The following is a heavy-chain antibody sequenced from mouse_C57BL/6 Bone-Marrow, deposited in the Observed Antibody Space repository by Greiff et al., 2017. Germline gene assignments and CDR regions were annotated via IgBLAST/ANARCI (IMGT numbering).Heavy chain of an antibody. J-gene: IGHJ3*01. V-gene: IGHV8-8*01. CDR2: IWWDDDK. CDR3: ARIGLYYSNYVWFAY. CDR1: GFSLSTFGMG. D-gene: IGHD2-5*01. Sequence: QVQLKESGPGILQPSQTLSLTCSFSGFSLSTFGMGVGWIRQPSGKGLEWLAHIWWDDDKYYNPALKSRLTISKDTSKNQVFLKLANVDTADTATYYCARIGLYYSNYVWFAYWGQGTLVTVSA.